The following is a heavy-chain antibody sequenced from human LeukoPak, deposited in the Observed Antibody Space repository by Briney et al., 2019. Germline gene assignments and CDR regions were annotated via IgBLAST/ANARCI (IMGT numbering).Heavy chain of an antibody. CDR1: GFTLSSYS. Sequence: GGSLRLSCATSGFTLSSYSMNWVRQAPGKGLEWVSYISSGSATIYYADSVKGRFTISRDNAKNSLYLQMNSLRAEDTAVYYCARDVEQWLVRVYYFDYWGQGTLVTVSS. D-gene: IGHD6-19*01. CDR2: ISSGSATI. J-gene: IGHJ4*02. V-gene: IGHV3-48*01. CDR3: ARDVEQWLVRVYYFDY.